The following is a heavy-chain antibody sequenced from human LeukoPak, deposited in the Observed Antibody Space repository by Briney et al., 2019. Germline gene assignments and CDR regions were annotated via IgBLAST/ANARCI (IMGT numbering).Heavy chain of an antibody. V-gene: IGHV3-9*01. D-gene: IGHD3-16*01. CDR3: AKALVGEQYYFDY. Sequence: GGSLRLSCAASGFTFDDYAMHWVRRAPGKGLEWVSGISWNSGSIGYADSVKGRFTISRDNAKNSLYLQMNSLRAEDTALYYCAKALVGEQYYFDYWGQGTLVTVSS. CDR1: GFTFDDYA. J-gene: IGHJ4*02. CDR2: ISWNSGSI.